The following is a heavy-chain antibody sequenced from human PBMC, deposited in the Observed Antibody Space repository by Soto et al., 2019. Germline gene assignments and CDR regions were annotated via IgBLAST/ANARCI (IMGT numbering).Heavy chain of an antibody. J-gene: IGHJ4*02. CDR3: AKCSIDYRASVDH. V-gene: IGHV3-23*01. D-gene: IGHD3-16*02. CDR1: GFSFSSYA. CDR2: ISARGGSA. Sequence: EVQLLESGGGLVQPGGSLRLACAASGFSFSSYAMVWVRQAPGKGLEWVSVISARGGSAYFADSVKVQFTISGDNSKNVLSLEMNSLRDEDTATSFCAKCSIDYRASVDHWGQGTLVFVSS.